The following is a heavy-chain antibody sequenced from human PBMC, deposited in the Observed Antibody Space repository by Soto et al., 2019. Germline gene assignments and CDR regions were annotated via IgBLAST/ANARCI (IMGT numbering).Heavy chain of an antibody. J-gene: IGHJ5*01. CDR2: ISYDGSNK. CDR1: GFTFGSYG. Sequence: PGGSLRLSXAASGFTFGSYGVHWVRQAPGKGLEWVAAISYDGSNKYYADSVKGRFTISRDNSKNTLYVQMSSLRAEDTAVYFCAKDAEYSGLFDSWGQGTLVTVS. V-gene: IGHV3-30*18. CDR3: AKDAEYSGLFDS. D-gene: IGHD1-26*01.